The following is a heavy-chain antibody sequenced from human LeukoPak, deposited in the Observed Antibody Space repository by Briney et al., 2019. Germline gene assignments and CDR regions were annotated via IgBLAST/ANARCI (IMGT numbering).Heavy chain of an antibody. V-gene: IGHV4-59*01. J-gene: IGHJ4*02. CDR1: GGSISSYY. Sequence: SETLSLTCTVSGGSISSYYWSWIRQPPGKGLEWIGYIYYSGSTNYNPSLKSRVTISVDTSKNQFSLKLSSVTAADTAVYYCARGMGRDGYNLREGGYDYWGQGTLVTVSS. CDR3: ARGMGRDGYNLREGGYDY. D-gene: IGHD5-24*01. CDR2: IYYSGST.